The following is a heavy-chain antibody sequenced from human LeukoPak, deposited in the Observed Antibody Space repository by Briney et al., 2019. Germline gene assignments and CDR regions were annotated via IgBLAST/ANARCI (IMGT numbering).Heavy chain of an antibody. V-gene: IGHV4-39*07. D-gene: IGHD4-17*01. CDR1: GGSISSSTYY. CDR2: IYYSGST. Sequence: SETLSLTCTVSGGSISSSTYYWGWIRQPPGKGLEWIGSIYYSGSTYYNPSLKSRVTISIDTSKNQFSLKLSSVTAADTAVYYCARVAGFYGVPPPDYYYYMDVWGKGTTVTVSS. CDR3: ARVAGFYGVPPPDYYYYMDV. J-gene: IGHJ6*03.